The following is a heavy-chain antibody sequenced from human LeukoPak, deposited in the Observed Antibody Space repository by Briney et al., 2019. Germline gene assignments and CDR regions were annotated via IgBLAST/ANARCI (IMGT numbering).Heavy chain of an antibody. J-gene: IGHJ3*02. CDR3: ASQRYNWNPDAFDI. D-gene: IGHD1-20*01. CDR2: IYYSGST. CDR1: GGSISSSSYY. V-gene: IGHV4-39*01. Sequence: PSETLSLTCTVSGGSISSSSYYWGWIRQPPGKGLEWIGSIYYSGSTYYNPSLKSRVTISVDTSKNQSSLKLSSVTAADTAVYYCASQRYNWNPDAFDIWGQGTMVTVSS.